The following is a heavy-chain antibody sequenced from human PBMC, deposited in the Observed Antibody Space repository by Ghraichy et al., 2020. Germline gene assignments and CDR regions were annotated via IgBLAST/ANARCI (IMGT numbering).Heavy chain of an antibody. V-gene: IGHV4-34*01. CDR2: INHSGST. J-gene: IGHJ2*01. CDR1: GGSFSGYY. Sequence: SETLSLTCAVYGGSFSGYYWSWIRQPPGKGLEWIGEINHSGSTNYNPSLKSRVTISVDTSKNQFSLKLSSVTAADTAVYYCASTTTHWWLRPQDWYFDLWGRGTLVTVSS. D-gene: IGHD5-12*01. CDR3: ASTTTHWWLRPQDWYFDL.